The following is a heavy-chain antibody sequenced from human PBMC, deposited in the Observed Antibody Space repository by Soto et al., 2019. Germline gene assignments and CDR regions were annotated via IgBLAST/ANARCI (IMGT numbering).Heavy chain of an antibody. V-gene: IGHV1-8*01. CDR2: MNPNSGNT. D-gene: IGHD3-10*01. J-gene: IGHJ5*02. CDR3: ARSTRLLWFGNRNWFDP. Sequence: ASVKVSSKASGYTFTCYDINWVRQATGQGLEWMGWMNPNSGNTGYAQKFQGRVTMTRNTSISTAYMELSSLRSEDTAVYYCARSTRLLWFGNRNWFDPWGQGTLVTVSS. CDR1: GYTFTCYD.